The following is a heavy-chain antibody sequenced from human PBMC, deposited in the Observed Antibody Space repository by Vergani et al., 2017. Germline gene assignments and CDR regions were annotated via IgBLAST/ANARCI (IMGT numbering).Heavy chain of an antibody. CDR1: GGSISSGDYY. V-gene: IGHV4-30-4*01. Sequence: QLQLQESGPGLVKPSETLSLTCTVSGGSISSGDYYWSWIRQPPGKGLEWIGYIYYSGSTYYNPSLKSRVTISVDTSKNQFSLKLSAVTAADTAVYYCARADIVVVPAADAFDIWGQGTMVTVSS. D-gene: IGHD2-2*01. CDR3: ARADIVVVPAADAFDI. J-gene: IGHJ3*02. CDR2: IYYSGST.